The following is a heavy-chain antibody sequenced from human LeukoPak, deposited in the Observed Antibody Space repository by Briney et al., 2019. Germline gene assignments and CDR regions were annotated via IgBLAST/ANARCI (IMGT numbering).Heavy chain of an antibody. CDR3: AFSRYYLQGSYYYMDV. Sequence: PWASVKVSCKASGYTFTSYGISWVRQAPGQGLEWMGWISAYNGNTNYAQKLQGRVTMTTDTSTSTAYMELRSLRSDDTAVYYCAFSRYYLQGSYYYMDVWGKGTTVTVSS. V-gene: IGHV1-18*01. J-gene: IGHJ6*03. CDR1: GYTFTSYG. D-gene: IGHD2/OR15-2a*01. CDR2: ISAYNGNT.